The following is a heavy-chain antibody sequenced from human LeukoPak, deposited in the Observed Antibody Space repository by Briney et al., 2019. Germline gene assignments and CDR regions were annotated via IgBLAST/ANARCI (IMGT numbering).Heavy chain of an antibody. J-gene: IGHJ5*02. Sequence: SETLSLTCTVSGGSISTYYWNWIRQPPGKGLEWVGYIHYSGNTNRNPSLKNRVTISVDTSKNQFSLKLTSVTAEDTAVYYCARDQDADSGIWFDPWGQGTLVTVSS. D-gene: IGHD4-17*01. CDR3: ARDQDADSGIWFDP. CDR2: IHYSGNT. V-gene: IGHV4-59*01. CDR1: GGSISTYY.